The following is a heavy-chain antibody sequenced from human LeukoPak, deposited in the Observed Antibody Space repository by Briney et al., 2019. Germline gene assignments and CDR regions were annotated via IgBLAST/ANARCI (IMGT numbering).Heavy chain of an antibody. CDR2: IYYSGST. J-gene: IGHJ4*02. V-gene: IGHV4-31*03. Sequence: PSETLSLTCTVSGGSISSGGYYWSWIRQHPGKGLEWIGYIYYSGSTYYNPSLKSRVTISVDTSKNQFSLKLSSVTAADTAVYYCARARYNWNYEDWGQGTLVTVSP. D-gene: IGHD1-7*01. CDR3: ARARYNWNYED. CDR1: GGSISSGGYY.